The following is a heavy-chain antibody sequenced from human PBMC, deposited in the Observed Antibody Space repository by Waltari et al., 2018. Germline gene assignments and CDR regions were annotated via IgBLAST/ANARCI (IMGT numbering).Heavy chain of an antibody. CDR3: ATVQKGGLRIRESTQDKWFDP. J-gene: IGHJ5*02. Sequence: QVQLVQSGPEVRKPGTSVKVSRQAYVGPFCTFDMTGVRQAPGQGPEWMGVIIPIFGTTNYAQNFQGRVTITADESTNTAYMELSGLGSEDTAVYYCATVQKGGLRIRESTQDKWFDPWGQGTLVTVSS. CDR2: IIPIFGTT. CDR1: VGPFCTFD. D-gene: IGHD2-21*02. V-gene: IGHV1-69*01.